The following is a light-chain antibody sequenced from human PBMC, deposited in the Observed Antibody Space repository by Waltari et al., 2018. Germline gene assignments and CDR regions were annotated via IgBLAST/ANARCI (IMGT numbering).Light chain of an antibody. CDR3: CSYAGSYTFPYV. J-gene: IGLJ1*01. V-gene: IGLV2-11*01. CDR2: DVS. CDR1: SSDVGGYTY. Sequence: QSALTQPRSVSGSPGQSVTISCTGTSSDVGGYTYVSGYQQHPGKAPKLMIYDVSKRPSGVPDRFSGSKSGNTASLTISGLQAEDEADYYCCSYAGSYTFPYVFGTGTKVTVL.